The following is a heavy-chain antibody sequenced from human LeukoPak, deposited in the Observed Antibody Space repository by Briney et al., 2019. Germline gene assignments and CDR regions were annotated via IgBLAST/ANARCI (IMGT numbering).Heavy chain of an antibody. CDR2: IYHSGST. J-gene: IGHJ4*02. D-gene: IGHD3-3*01. Sequence: PSQTLSLTCAVSGGSISSGGYSWSWIRQPPGKGLEWIGYIYHSGSTYYNPSLKSRVTISVDRSKNQFSLKLSSVTAADTAVYYCASRITIFGVVIRPFDYWGQGTLVTVSS. CDR3: ASRITIFGVVIRPFDY. V-gene: IGHV4-30-2*01. CDR1: GGSISSGGYS.